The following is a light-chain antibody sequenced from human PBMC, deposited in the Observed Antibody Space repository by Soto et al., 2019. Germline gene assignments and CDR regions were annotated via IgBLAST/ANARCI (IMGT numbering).Light chain of an antibody. CDR3: QQYNSYWT. J-gene: IGKJ1*01. CDR1: QSISNW. Sequence: DIQMTQSPSTLSASVGDRVTITCRASQSISNWLAWYQQKPGKAPKLLIYKASSLESGVPSRFSGSGSGKKFTLTITSLQPDDFATYYGQQYNSYWTFGQGTKVDIK. CDR2: KAS. V-gene: IGKV1-5*03.